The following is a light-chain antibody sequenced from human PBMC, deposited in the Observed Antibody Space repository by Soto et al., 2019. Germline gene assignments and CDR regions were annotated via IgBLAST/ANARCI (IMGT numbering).Light chain of an antibody. Sequence: QSALTQPPSASGSPGQSVTISCTGTSSDVGGYNSVSWYQQHPGKAPKLMIYEVSKRPSGVSDRFSGSKSGNTASLTVSGLQAEDEADYYCSSYAGSSTFVFGGGTKLTVL. CDR3: SSYAGSSTFV. V-gene: IGLV2-8*01. CDR2: EVS. J-gene: IGLJ2*01. CDR1: SSDVGGYNS.